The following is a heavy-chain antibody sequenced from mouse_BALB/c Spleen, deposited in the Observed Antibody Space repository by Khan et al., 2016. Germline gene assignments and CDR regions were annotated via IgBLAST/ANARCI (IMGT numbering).Heavy chain of an antibody. D-gene: IGHD1-1*01. J-gene: IGHJ1*01. CDR2: VNPNNGGT. CDR1: GYSFTGYY. Sequence: IQLVQSGPDLVKPGASVKISCKAFGYSFTGYYMHWVKQSHGKSLEWIGRVNPNNGGTSYNQKFKGKAILTVDKSSSTAYMALRSLTSEDSAVYYCARGGRVVATDWYFDVWGAGTTVTVSS. CDR3: ARGGRVVATDWYFDV. V-gene: IGHV1-26*01.